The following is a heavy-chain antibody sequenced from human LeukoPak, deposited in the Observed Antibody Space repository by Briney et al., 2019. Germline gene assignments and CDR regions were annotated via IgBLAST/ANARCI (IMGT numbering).Heavy chain of an antibody. Sequence: SGGSLRLSCAASGFTFSSYGMHWVRQAPGKGLEWVAVIWYDGSNKYYADSVKGRFTISRDNAKNSLYLQMNSLRDEDTAVYYCARDLVVKPKPLDYWGQGTLVTVSS. J-gene: IGHJ4*02. V-gene: IGHV3-33*01. D-gene: IGHD3-22*01. CDR2: IWYDGSNK. CDR3: ARDLVVKPKPLDY. CDR1: GFTFSSYG.